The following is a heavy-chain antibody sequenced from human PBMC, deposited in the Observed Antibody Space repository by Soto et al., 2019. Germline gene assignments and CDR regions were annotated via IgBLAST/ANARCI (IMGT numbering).Heavy chain of an antibody. CDR1: GFTFSDYY. J-gene: IGHJ4*02. CDR2: ISGSGGST. D-gene: IGHD4-17*01. V-gene: IGHV3-23*01. Sequence: GGSLRLSCAASGFTFSDYYMSWIRQAPGKGLEWVSAISGSGGSTYYADSVKGRFTISRDNSKNTLYLQMNSLRAEDTAVYYCAKERRADYGAFDYWGQGTLVTVSS. CDR3: AKERRADYGAFDY.